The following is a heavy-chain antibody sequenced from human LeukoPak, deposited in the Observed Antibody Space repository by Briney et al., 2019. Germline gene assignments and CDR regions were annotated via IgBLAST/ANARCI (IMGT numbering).Heavy chain of an antibody. CDR1: GYSISSGYW. V-gene: IGHV4-38-2*02. CDR3: ARLRNGVIVLKPSVIVDF. Sequence: PAETLSLTCSVSGYSISSGYWWGWIRQPPGKALEWIGSLFSGGNTYYNPSLKRRLTISVDTSKNQFSLGLNSVTAADTAIYYYARLRNGVIVLKPSVIVDFWGQGALVTVSS. D-gene: IGHD2-8*01. CDR2: LFSGGNT. J-gene: IGHJ4*02.